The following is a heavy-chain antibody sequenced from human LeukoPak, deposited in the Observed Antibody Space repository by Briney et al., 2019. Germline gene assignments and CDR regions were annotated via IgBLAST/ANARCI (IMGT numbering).Heavy chain of an antibody. J-gene: IGHJ4*01. CDR1: GYTFTSYF. D-gene: IGHD3-22*01. CDR3: ARAIYDSSGYYGY. Sequence: ASVKVSCKASGYTFTSYFIHWVRQAPGQGLEWMGLINPSAGGRNYAQKFQGRVTMTRDTSTSTVYMELSSLRSEDTAIYHCARAIYDSSGYYGYWGHGTLVTVSS. CDR2: INPSAGGR. V-gene: IGHV1-46*01.